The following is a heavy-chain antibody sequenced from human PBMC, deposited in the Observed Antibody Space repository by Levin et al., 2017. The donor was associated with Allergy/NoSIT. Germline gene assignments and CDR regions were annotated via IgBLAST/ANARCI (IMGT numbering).Heavy chain of an antibody. CDR1: GFNFENYA. CDR2: ISWNGGRT. CDR3: TKDTSVDTSGWFGGWFDP. D-gene: IGHD6-19*01. J-gene: IGHJ5*02. Sequence: SLKISCAASGFNFENYAMHWVRQVAGKGLEWVSGISWNGGRTGYADSVKGRFTISRDNAKNSLHLQMNSLRVDDTALYYCTKDTSVDTSGWFGGWFDPWGQGTLVTVSS. V-gene: IGHV3-9*01.